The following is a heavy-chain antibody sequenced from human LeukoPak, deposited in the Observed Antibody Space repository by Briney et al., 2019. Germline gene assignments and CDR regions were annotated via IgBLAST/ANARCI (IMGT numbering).Heavy chain of an antibody. J-gene: IGHJ4*02. CDR2: ISYDGSNK. CDR1: GFTFSSYG. V-gene: IGHV3-30*03. Sequence: QPGRSLRLSCAASGFTFSSYGMHWVRQAPGKGLEWVAVISYDGSNKYYADSVKGRFTISRDNSKNTLYLQMNSLRAEDTAVYYCALGDYYDSSGAHWGQGTLVTVSS. CDR3: ALGDYYDSSGAH. D-gene: IGHD3-22*01.